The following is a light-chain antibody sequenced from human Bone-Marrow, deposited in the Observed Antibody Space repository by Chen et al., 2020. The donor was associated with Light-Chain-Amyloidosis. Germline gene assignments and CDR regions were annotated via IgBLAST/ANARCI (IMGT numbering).Light chain of an antibody. V-gene: IGKV3-20*01. CDR3: QQYGTSPLT. J-gene: IGKJ4*01. CDR1: QTISSNY. CDR2: GSS. Sequence: ESVWTQSPATLSLSPGEGANLSCRASQTISSNYLTWYQQKIGQAPRLLIYGSSSRATGIPDRFTGSGSGTDFTLTINRLEPEDVAMYYCQQYGTSPLTFGGGTKVEIK.